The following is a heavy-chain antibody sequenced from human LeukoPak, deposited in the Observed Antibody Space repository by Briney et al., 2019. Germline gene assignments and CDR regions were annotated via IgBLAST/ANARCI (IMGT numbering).Heavy chain of an antibody. CDR1: GGSISSGGYY. CDR2: ISYSGST. J-gene: IGHJ4*02. Sequence: SQTLSLTCTVSGGSISSGGYYWSWLRQHPGKGLQWIGYISYSGSTHYNPSLKSRVTISVDTSKNQFSLKRSSVTAADTAVYYCARGSLDFDYWGQGALVTVSS. V-gene: IGHV4-31*03. CDR3: ARGSLDFDY.